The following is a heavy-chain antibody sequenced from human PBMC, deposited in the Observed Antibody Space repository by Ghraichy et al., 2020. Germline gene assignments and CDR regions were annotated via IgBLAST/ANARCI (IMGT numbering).Heavy chain of an antibody. V-gene: IGHV1-18*01. D-gene: IGHD5-18*01. CDR3: AREPYSYGYWYYFDY. J-gene: IGHJ4*02. Sequence: ASVKVSCKASGYTFTNYGINWVRQAPGQGLEWMAWISAHTGQTKYAQNLQDRVTVTADASTSTAYLELTSLRSDDTAVYYCAREPYSYGYWYYFDYWGPGSLVAVSS. CDR1: GYTFTNYG. CDR2: ISAHTGQT.